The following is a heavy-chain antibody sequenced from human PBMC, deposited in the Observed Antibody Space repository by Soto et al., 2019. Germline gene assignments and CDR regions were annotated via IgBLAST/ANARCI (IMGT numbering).Heavy chain of an antibody. D-gene: IGHD1-26*01. Sequence: SQTLSLTCAISGDSVSSNSAAWNWIRQSPSRGLEWLGRTYYRSKWYNDYAVSVKSRITINPDTSKNQFSLRLSSVTAADTAVYYCARGGSPYYYYYMAVWGKGTTVTVSS. CDR1: GDSVSSNSAA. CDR3: ARGGSPYYYYYMAV. CDR2: TYYRSKWYN. V-gene: IGHV6-1*01. J-gene: IGHJ6*03.